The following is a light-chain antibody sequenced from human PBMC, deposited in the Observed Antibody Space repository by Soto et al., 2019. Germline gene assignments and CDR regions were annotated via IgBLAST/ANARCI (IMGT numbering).Light chain of an antibody. J-gene: IGLJ3*02. CDR3: GTWDSSLGGMV. CDR2: DVS. CDR1: SSDVGDYDF. Sequence: QSALTQPRSVSGSPGQSVTISCTGTSSDVGDYDFVSWYHQHPGKVPKVIIYDVSERPSGVPDRFSGSKSGTSATLGITGLQTGDEADYYCGTWDSSLGGMVFGGGTKVTVL. V-gene: IGLV2-11*01.